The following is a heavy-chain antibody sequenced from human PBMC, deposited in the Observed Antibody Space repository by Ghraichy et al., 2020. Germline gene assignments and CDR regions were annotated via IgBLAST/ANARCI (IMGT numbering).Heavy chain of an antibody. J-gene: IGHJ5*02. CDR3: VKDEYRRRGIFVT. CDR1: GFTFDNYA. CDR2: ISWNAARV. V-gene: IGHV3-9*01. Sequence: GGSLRLSCAASGFTFDNYATHWVRQAPGKGLEWVSGISWNAARVDYADSVKGRFTISRDNAKPSLYLQMSNQTTEDTAFYFCVKDEYRRRGIFVTWGQGTLVAVSA. D-gene: IGHD3-9*01.